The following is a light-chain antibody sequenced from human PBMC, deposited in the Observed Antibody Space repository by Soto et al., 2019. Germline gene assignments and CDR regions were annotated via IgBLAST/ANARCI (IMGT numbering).Light chain of an antibody. CDR2: KAS. V-gene: IGKV1-5*03. J-gene: IGKJ1*01. Sequence: DIQMTQSPSTLSASVGDRVTITCRASQSISSWLAWYQQKPGKAPKVLIYKASILESGVPSRFSGSGSGTEFTLTISSLQPDDFAIYYCQQYDTYTTFGQGTKVEIK. CDR3: QQYDTYTT. CDR1: QSISSW.